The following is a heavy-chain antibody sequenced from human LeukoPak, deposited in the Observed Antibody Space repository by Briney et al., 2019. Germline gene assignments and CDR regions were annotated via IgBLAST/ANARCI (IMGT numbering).Heavy chain of an antibody. D-gene: IGHD2-2*01. CDR2: IRYDGSNK. CDR1: GFTFSSYG. Sequence: GGSLRLSCAASGFTFSSYGMLWVRQAPGKGLEWVAFIRYDGSNKYYADSVKGRFTISRDNSKNTLYLQMNSLRAEDTAVYYCAKTPAAVPAAIITPEEYYFDYWGQGTLVTVSS. V-gene: IGHV3-30*02. CDR3: AKTPAAVPAAIITPEEYYFDY. J-gene: IGHJ4*02.